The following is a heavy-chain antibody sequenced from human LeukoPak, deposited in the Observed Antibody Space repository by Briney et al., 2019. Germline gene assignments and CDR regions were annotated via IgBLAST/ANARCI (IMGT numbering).Heavy chain of an antibody. J-gene: IGHJ4*02. Sequence: KPGGSLRLSCAASGFTFSDYYMSWIRQAPGKGLEWVSYISSSGSTIYYADSVKGQFTISRDNAKNSLYLQMNSLRAEDTAVYYCASLPDTVTTIFFDYWGQGTLVTVSS. CDR1: GFTFSDYY. CDR3: ASLPDTVTTIFFDY. D-gene: IGHD4-17*01. V-gene: IGHV3-11*04. CDR2: ISSSGSTI.